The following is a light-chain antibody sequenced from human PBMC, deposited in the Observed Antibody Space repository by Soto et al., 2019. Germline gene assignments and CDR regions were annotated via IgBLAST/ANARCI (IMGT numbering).Light chain of an antibody. Sequence: DIQMTQSPSSLSASVGDRVTITCRASQSIGGYLTWYQQLPGKAPKLLIFAASGLQSGVPSRFSGSGSGTEFTLTISSLQPDDFATYYCQQYNSYWTFGQGTKVDIK. J-gene: IGKJ1*01. CDR2: AAS. V-gene: IGKV1-5*01. CDR3: QQYNSYWT. CDR1: QSIGGY.